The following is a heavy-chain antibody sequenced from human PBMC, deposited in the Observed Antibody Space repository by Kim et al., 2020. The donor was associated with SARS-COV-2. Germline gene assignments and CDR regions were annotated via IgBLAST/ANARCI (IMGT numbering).Heavy chain of an antibody. Sequence: GGSLRLSFTASGFTLSNRGMTWVRQPPGKGLEWVSTIYINGATIYADSVKGRFTISRDNSKNTLYLQMNSLRVEDTAVYYCANEIRPNDYWGQGTLVTVS. D-gene: IGHD1-1*01. J-gene: IGHJ4*02. CDR3: ANEIRPNDY. CDR1: GFTLSNRG. CDR2: IYINGAT. V-gene: IGHV3-23*05.